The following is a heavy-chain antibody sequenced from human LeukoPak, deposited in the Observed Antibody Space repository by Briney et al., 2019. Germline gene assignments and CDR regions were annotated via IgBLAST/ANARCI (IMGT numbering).Heavy chain of an antibody. V-gene: IGHV4-31*03. CDR1: GDSISRGGDY. J-gene: IGHJ4*02. CDR3: ARVPIIRGVIED. D-gene: IGHD3-10*01. CDR2: ISGSGST. Sequence: SETLSLTCSVSGDSISRGGDYWTWIRQHPEKGLEWIGYISGSGSTYYSPSLRSRVTVSADTSKNQFSLKLTSVTAADTAVFYCARVPIIRGVIEDWGQGTLVSVSS.